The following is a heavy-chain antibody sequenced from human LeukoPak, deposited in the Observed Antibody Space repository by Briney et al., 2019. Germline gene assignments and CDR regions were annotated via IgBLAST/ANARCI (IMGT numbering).Heavy chain of an antibody. CDR2: ISYDGSNK. CDR1: GFTFSSYA. J-gene: IGHJ4*02. V-gene: IGHV3-30*04. CDR3: ARDSGGYSYGY. Sequence: PGGSLRLSCAASGFTFSSYAMHWVRQAPGTGLEWVAVISYDGSNKYYADSVKGRFTISRDNSRNTLYLQMNSLRAEDTAVYYCARDSGGYSYGYWGQGTLVTVSS. D-gene: IGHD5-18*01.